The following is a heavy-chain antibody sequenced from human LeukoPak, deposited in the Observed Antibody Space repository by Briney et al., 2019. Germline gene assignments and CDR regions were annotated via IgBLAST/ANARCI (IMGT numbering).Heavy chain of an antibody. CDR2: ISYSGST. Sequence: SETLSLTCTVSGGSISGYYWSWIRQPPGKGLEWIGYISYSGSTNYNPSLKSRVTISVDTSKNQFSLKLRSVTAADTAVYYCARESPIYDSSGYYYQTFFDYWGQGTLVTVSS. CDR1: GGSISGYY. CDR3: ARESPIYDSSGYYYQTFFDY. D-gene: IGHD3-22*01. J-gene: IGHJ4*02. V-gene: IGHV4-59*01.